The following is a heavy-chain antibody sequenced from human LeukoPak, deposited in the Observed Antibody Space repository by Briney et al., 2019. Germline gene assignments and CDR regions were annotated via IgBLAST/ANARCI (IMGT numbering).Heavy chain of an antibody. D-gene: IGHD3-10*01. Sequence: GGSLRLSCAASGFTFSSYAMSWVRQAPGKGLEWVSAISGGGGSTYYVDSVKGRFTISRDNSKNTLFLQVNSLRAEDTAVYYCASDYGSGSYRLYYFDYWGQGTLVTVSS. CDR3: ASDYGSGSYRLYYFDY. J-gene: IGHJ4*02. V-gene: IGHV3-23*01. CDR2: ISGGGGST. CDR1: GFTFSSYA.